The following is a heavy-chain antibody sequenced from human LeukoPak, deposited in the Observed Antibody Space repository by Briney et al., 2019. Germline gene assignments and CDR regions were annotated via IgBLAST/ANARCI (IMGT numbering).Heavy chain of an antibody. CDR3: VKGGWVHSLDQ. Sequence: PGGSLRLSCAASGFPFSRYWMTWVSQTPGKGLEWVANIKHDGSDTYYADSVSGRLTVSRDNAKNSLYLQMNSLRAEDSVVDCCVKGGWVHSLDQWGQGPLVTVSP. D-gene: IGHD1-26*01. CDR2: IKHDGSDT. J-gene: IGHJ4*02. V-gene: IGHV3-7*01. CDR1: GFPFSRYW.